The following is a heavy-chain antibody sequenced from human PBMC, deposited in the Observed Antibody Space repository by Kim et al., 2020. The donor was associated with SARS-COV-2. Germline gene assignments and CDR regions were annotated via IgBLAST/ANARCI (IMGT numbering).Heavy chain of an antibody. CDR1: GFTFSSYS. Sequence: GGSLRLSCAASGFTFSSYSMHWVRQAPGKGLEWVSSISSSSSYIYYADSVKGRFTISRDNAKNSMSLQMNSLRVEDTAVYYCARTRGRDYGDHAFYYCGQGTPGSVSS. J-gene: IGHJ4*02. V-gene: IGHV3-21*01. CDR2: ISSSSSYI. CDR3: ARTRGRDYGDHAFYY. D-gene: IGHD4-17*01.